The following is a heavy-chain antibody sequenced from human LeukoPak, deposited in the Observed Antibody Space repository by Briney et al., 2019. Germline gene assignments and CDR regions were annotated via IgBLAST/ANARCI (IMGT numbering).Heavy chain of an antibody. CDR3: ARDRWSRVVAEWFDP. CDR1: GGSISSSSYY. V-gene: IGHV4-39*07. CDR2: IYYSGST. Sequence: IPSETLSLTCTVSGGSISSSSYYWGWIRQPPGKGLEWIGSIYYSGSTYYNPSLKSRVTISVDTSKNQFSLRLTSVTAADTAVYFCARDRWSRVVAEWFDPWGQGTLVTVSS. D-gene: IGHD2-15*01. J-gene: IGHJ5*02.